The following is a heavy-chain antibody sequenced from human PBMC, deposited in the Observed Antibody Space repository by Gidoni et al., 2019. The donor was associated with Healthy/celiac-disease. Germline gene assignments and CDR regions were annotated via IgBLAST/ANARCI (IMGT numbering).Heavy chain of an antibody. CDR1: GGSISSSSYY. CDR3: ARQAPLDWDDFWSGYSFQH. J-gene: IGHJ1*01. D-gene: IGHD3-3*01. Sequence: QLQLQEAGPGLVKPSETLSLTCTVSGGSISSSSYYWGWIRQPPGKGLEWIGRIYYSGSTYYNPSLTSRVTISVDTSKNQFSLKLSSVTAADTAVYYCARQAPLDWDDFWSGYSFQHWGQGTLVTVSS. CDR2: IYYSGST. V-gene: IGHV4-39*01.